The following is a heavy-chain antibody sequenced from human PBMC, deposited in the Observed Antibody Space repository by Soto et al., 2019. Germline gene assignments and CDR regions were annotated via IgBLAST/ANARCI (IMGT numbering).Heavy chain of an antibody. CDR1: GFTFSSYW. D-gene: IGHD3-9*01. J-gene: IGHJ5*02. Sequence: GGSLRLSCAASGFTFSSYWMHWVRQAPGKGLVWVSRINSDGSSTSYADSVKGRFTISRDNAKNTLYLQMNSLRAEDTAVYYCARPTSKYDILYLMTWGQGILVTVSS. CDR3: ARPTSKYDILYLMT. V-gene: IGHV3-74*01. CDR2: INSDGSST.